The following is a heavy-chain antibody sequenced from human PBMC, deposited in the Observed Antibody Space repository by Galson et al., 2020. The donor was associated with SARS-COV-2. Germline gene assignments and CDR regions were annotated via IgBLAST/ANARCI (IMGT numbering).Heavy chain of an antibody. CDR3: ARAHNRDIVVVPAAIPSYYYYMDV. CDR2: ISSSSSYI. J-gene: IGHJ6*03. Sequence: GGSLRLSCAASGFTFSSYSMNWVRQAPGKGLEWVSSISSSSSYIYYADSVKGRFTISRDNAKNSLYLQMNSLRAEDTAVYYCARAHNRDIVVVPAAIPSYYYYMDVWGKGTTVTVSS. V-gene: IGHV3-21*01. D-gene: IGHD2-2*01. CDR1: GFTFSSYS.